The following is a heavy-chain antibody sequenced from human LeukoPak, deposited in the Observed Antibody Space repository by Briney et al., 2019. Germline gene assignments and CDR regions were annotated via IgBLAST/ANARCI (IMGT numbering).Heavy chain of an antibody. CDR1: GGSATRYY. Sequence: SETLSLTCTVTGGSATRYYWSWIRQSPEKGLEWIGYIYDSGTSSPTTYNPTFKSRVTISLDTSKNQFSLKLSSVTAADTAVYYCARHVIPDGPPSGTSKWLRNYYYGMDVWGQGTTVTVSS. D-gene: IGHD5-12*01. CDR2: IYDSGTSSPT. J-gene: IGHJ6*02. V-gene: IGHV4-59*08. CDR3: ARHVIPDGPPSGTSKWLRNYYYGMDV.